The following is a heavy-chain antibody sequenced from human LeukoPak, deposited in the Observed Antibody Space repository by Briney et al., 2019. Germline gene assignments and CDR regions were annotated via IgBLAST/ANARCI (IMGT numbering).Heavy chain of an antibody. CDR2: IYTGGIT. CDR3: ARDNAPAGGGLDY. CDR1: GLMVTSNH. Sequence: PGGSLRLSCAATGLMVTSNHMAWVRQAPGKGLEWVSVIYTGGITYYADSVSGRFTIFRDSSKNTLYLQMNNLRVEDTALYYCARDNAPAGGGLDYWGHGTQVTVSS. D-gene: IGHD6-25*01. V-gene: IGHV3-53*01. J-gene: IGHJ4*01.